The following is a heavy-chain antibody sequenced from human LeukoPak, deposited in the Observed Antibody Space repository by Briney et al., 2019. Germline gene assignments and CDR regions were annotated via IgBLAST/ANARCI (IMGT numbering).Heavy chain of an antibody. CDR2: IYTSGST. Sequence: PSETLSLTCTVSGGSISSYSWSWIRQPAGKGLEWIGRIYTSGSTNYNPSLKSRVTMSVDTSKNQFSLKLSSVTAADTAVYYCARAGYSSSWSQWYFDLWGRGTLVTVSS. CDR1: GGSISSYS. V-gene: IGHV4-4*07. D-gene: IGHD6-13*01. J-gene: IGHJ2*01. CDR3: ARAGYSSSWSQWYFDL.